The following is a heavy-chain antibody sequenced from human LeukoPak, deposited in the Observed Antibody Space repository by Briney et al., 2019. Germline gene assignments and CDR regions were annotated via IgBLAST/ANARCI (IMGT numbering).Heavy chain of an antibody. CDR1: GFTFSSYS. CDR3: AKDMNYYYYSMDV. V-gene: IGHV3-21*01. D-gene: IGHD3-16*01. J-gene: IGHJ6*02. Sequence: SGGSLRLSCAASGFTFSSYSMNWVRQAPGKGLEWVSSISSSSSYIYYADSVKGRFTISRDNAKNSLYLQMNSLRAEDTAVYYCAKDMNYYYYSMDVWGQGTTVTVSS. CDR2: ISSSSSYI.